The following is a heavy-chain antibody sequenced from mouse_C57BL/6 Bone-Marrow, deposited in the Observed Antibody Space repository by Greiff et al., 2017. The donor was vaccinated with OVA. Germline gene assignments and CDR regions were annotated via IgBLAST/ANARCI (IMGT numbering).Heavy chain of an antibody. J-gene: IGHJ2*01. Sequence: EVQLQQSGTVLARPWASVKMSCKTSGYTFTSYWMYWLKQRPGQGLQWIGAFYPGNSDTSYNQKFKGTAKLTAVTSASTGYMELSSTTNEDSAVYNCTGDYYDFDDWGKGTTLTVSS. CDR1: GYTFTSYW. V-gene: IGHV1-5*01. CDR2: FYPGNSDT. D-gene: IGHD1-1*01. CDR3: TGDYYDFDD.